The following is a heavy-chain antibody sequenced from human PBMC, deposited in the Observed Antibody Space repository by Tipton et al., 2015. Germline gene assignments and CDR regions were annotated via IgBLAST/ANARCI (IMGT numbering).Heavy chain of an antibody. CDR3: AKDSGYSGYDSLSAFDI. CDR2: ISWNSGST. J-gene: IGHJ3*02. CDR1: GFRLSNYG. D-gene: IGHD5-12*01. Sequence: RSLRLSCAASGFRLSNYGMHWVRQAPGKGLEWVSGISWNSGSTDYADSVKGRFTISRDNAKNSLYLQMNSLRAEDTALYYCAKDSGYSGYDSLSAFDIWGQGTMVTVSS. V-gene: IGHV3-9*01.